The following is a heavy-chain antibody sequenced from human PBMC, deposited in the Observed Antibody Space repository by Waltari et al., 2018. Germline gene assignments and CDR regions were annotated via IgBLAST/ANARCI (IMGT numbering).Heavy chain of an antibody. D-gene: IGHD5-12*01. CDR2: INHRGST. Sequence: QVQLQQWGAGLLKPSETLSLTCAVYGGSFSGYYWSWIRQPPGKGLEWIGEINHRGSTNYNPSLKSRVTISVDTSKNQFSLKLSSVTAADTAVYYCARHGYSGYVRGFDPWGQGTLVTVSS. CDR1: GGSFSGYY. CDR3: ARHGYSGYVRGFDP. J-gene: IGHJ5*02. V-gene: IGHV4-34*01.